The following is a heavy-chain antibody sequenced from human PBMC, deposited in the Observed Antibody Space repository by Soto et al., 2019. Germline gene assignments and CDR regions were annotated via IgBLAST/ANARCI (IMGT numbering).Heavy chain of an antibody. Sequence: EVQLVESGGGLVQPGRSLRLSCAASGFTFDDYAMPWVRQAPGKGLEWVSGISWSNGSIGYADSVKGRFTISRDNAKNSLYMQMKSLRGEDTALYYCAKDRGLVLSFYFDYWGQGTLVTVSS. V-gene: IGHV3-9*01. CDR3: AKDRGLVLSFYFDY. CDR2: ISWSNGSI. CDR1: GFTFDDYA. D-gene: IGHD6-13*01. J-gene: IGHJ4*02.